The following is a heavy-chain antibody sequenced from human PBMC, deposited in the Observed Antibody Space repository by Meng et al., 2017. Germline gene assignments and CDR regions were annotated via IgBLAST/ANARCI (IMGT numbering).Heavy chain of an antibody. Sequence: ASVKVSCKASGYTFTSYDINWVRQATGQGREGMGWMNPNSGNTGYAQKFQGRVTITRNTSISTAYLELSSLRSEDTAVYYCARGVYDSSGYIPFDYWGQGTLVTVSS. D-gene: IGHD3-22*01. CDR1: GYTFTSYD. V-gene: IGHV1-8*03. J-gene: IGHJ4*02. CDR2: MNPNSGNT. CDR3: ARGVYDSSGYIPFDY.